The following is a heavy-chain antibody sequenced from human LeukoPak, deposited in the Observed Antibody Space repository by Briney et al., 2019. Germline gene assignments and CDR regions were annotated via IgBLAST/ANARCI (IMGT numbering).Heavy chain of an antibody. D-gene: IGHD1-26*01. CDR2: INPNSGGT. CDR3: ASPVGATDTAALGY. V-gene: IGHV1-2*06. Sequence: ASVKVSCKASGYTFTGYYMHWVRQAPGQGLEWMGRINPNSGGTNYAQKFQGRVTMTRDTSIGTAYMELSRLRSDDTAVYYCASPVGATDTAALGYWGQGTLVTVSS. J-gene: IGHJ4*02. CDR1: GYTFTGYY.